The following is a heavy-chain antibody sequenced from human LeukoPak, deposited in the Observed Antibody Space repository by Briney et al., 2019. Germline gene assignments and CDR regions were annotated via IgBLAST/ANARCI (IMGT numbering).Heavy chain of an antibody. CDR2: INHSGST. CDR1: GGSFSGYY. CDR3: ARGRGAAAGIGVRSWFDP. Sequence: SETLSLTCAVYGGSFSGYYWSWIRQPPGKGLEWIGEINHSGSTNYNPSLKSRVTISVDTSKNQFPLKLSSVTAADTAVYYCARGRGAAAGIGVRSWFDPWGQGTLVTDSS. V-gene: IGHV4-34*01. D-gene: IGHD6-13*01. J-gene: IGHJ5*02.